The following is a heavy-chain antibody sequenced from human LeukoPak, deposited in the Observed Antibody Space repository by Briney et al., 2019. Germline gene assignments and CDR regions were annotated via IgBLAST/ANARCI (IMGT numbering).Heavy chain of an antibody. V-gene: IGHV4-59*08. CDR2: IYYSGST. D-gene: IGHD6-13*01. Sequence: TSETLSLTCTVSGGSISSYYWSWIRQPPGKGLEWIGYIYYSGSTNYNPSLKSRVTISVDTSKNQFSLKLSSVTAADTAVYYCARRYVTAAGLHYYYYMDVWGKGTTVTVSS. CDR3: ARRYVTAAGLHYYYYMDV. J-gene: IGHJ6*03. CDR1: GGSISSYY.